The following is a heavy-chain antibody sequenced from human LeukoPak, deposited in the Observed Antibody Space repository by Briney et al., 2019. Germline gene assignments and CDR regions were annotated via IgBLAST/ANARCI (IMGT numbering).Heavy chain of an antibody. Sequence: ASVKVSCKASGYTFTGYYMHWVRQAPGQGLEWMGWISAYNGNTNYAQKLQGRVTMTTDTSTSTAYMELRSLRSDDTAVYYCARVGDAGDGYNPFDYWGQGTLVTVSS. D-gene: IGHD5-24*01. V-gene: IGHV1-18*04. CDR3: ARVGDAGDGYNPFDY. CDR2: ISAYNGNT. J-gene: IGHJ4*02. CDR1: GYTFTGYY.